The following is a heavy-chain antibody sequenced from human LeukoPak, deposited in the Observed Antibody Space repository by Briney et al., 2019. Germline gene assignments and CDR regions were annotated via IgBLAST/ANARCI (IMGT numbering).Heavy chain of an antibody. D-gene: IGHD3-22*01. CDR1: GGSISSGDYY. J-gene: IGHJ4*02. CDR3: ARVTYYYDSSGPGYFDY. V-gene: IGHV4-30-4*01. CDR2: IYYSGST. Sequence: SETLSLTCTVSGGSISSGDYYWSWIRQPPGKGLEWIGYIYYSGSTYYNPSLKSRVTISVDTSKNQFSLKLSSVTAADTAVYYCARVTYYYDSSGPGYFDYWGQGTLVTVSS.